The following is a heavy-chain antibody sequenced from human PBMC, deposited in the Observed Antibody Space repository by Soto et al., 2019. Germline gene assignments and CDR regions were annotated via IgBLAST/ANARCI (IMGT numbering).Heavy chain of an antibody. CDR3: AREGGKDLTGIDY. J-gene: IGHJ4*02. Sequence: ASVKVSCKASGYTFTGYYMHWVRQAPGQGLEWMGWINPNSGGTNYAQRFQGRVTMTRDTSISTAYMELSRLRSDDTAVYYCAREGGKDLTGIDYWGQGTLVTVSS. V-gene: IGHV1-2*02. CDR1: GYTFTGYY. CDR2: INPNSGGT.